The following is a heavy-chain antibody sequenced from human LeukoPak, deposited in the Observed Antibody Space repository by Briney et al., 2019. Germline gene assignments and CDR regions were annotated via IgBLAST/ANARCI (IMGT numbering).Heavy chain of an antibody. Sequence: SETLSLTCTVSGGSISSSNYYWGWIRQPPGRGLERIGSIYYSGSTYYNPSLKSRVTISVDTSRNQFSLKLTSVTAADTAVYYRARHSGPYGSSWFDYWGQGTLVTVSS. V-gene: IGHV4-39*01. CDR1: GGSISSSNYY. J-gene: IGHJ4*02. CDR2: IYYSGST. CDR3: ARHSGPYGSSWFDY. D-gene: IGHD6-13*01.